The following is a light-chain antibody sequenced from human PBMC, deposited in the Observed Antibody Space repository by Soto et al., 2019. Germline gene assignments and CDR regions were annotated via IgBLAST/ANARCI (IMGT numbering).Light chain of an antibody. J-gene: IGKJ4*01. Sequence: DIVMTQSPDSLAVSLAERATINCKSSQSVLFSYNNKNYLTWYQQKPRQPPKLLIYWASTRESGIPDRFSGSGCGTDFTLASSSLQAEGVAVYYCEEYYSTPLTFGGGTKVEIK. CDR3: EEYYSTPLT. CDR2: WAS. CDR1: QSVLFSYNNKNY. V-gene: IGKV4-1*01.